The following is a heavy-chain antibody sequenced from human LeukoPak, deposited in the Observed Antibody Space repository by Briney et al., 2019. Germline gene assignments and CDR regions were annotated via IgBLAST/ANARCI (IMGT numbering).Heavy chain of an antibody. V-gene: IGHV3-23*01. J-gene: IGHJ4*02. CDR1: GFTFSSYA. Sequence: PGRSLRLSCAASGFTFSSYAMSWVRQAPGKGLEWVSAISGSGGSTCYADSVKGRFTISRDNSKNTLYLQMNSLRAEDTAVYYCAKGAAGSGYSFFDYWGQGTLVTVSS. D-gene: IGHD3-22*01. CDR2: ISGSGGST. CDR3: AKGAAGSGYSFFDY.